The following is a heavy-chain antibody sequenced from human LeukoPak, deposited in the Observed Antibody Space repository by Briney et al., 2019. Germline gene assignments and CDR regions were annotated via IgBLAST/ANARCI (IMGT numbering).Heavy chain of an antibody. V-gene: IGHV3-53*01. CDR2: IYSGGTT. Sequence: PGGSLRLSCAASGFTVSSNYMSWVRQAPGKGLEWVSVIYSGGTTYYADSVKGRFTISRDNSKNTLYLQMNSLRAEDTAGYYCARDLSGRWGGGMDVWGKGTTVTVSS. CDR3: ARDLSGRWGGGMDV. CDR1: GFTVSSNY. D-gene: IGHD6-13*01. J-gene: IGHJ6*04.